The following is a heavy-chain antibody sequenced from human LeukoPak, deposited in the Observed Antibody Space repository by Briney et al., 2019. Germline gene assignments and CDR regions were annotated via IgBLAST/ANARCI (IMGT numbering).Heavy chain of an antibody. CDR3: ASNSIAARRGDY. CDR1: GFTFSSYA. V-gene: IGHV3-23*01. Sequence: GGSLRLSCAASGFTFSSYAMSWVRQAPGKGLEWVSAISGSGGSTYYADSVKGRFTISRDNSKSTLYLQMNSLRAEDTAVYYCASNSIAARRGDYWGQGTLVTVSS. CDR2: ISGSGGST. J-gene: IGHJ4*02. D-gene: IGHD6-6*01.